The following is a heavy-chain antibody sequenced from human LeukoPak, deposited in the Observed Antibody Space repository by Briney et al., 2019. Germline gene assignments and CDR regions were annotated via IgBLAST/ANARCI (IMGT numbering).Heavy chain of an antibody. J-gene: IGHJ4*02. V-gene: IGHV4-4*09. D-gene: IGHD6-6*01. CDR2: IYTSGGT. CDR3: ARLTRLSTSPDRYYLDY. CDR1: GDSISSYY. Sequence: PSETLSLTCAVSGDSISSYYWSWIRQPPGKGLEWIGYIYTSGGTNYIPSLKGRVTISIDTSKNQFSLKLSSVTAADSAVYYCARLTRLSTSPDRYYLDYWGQGTLVTVSS.